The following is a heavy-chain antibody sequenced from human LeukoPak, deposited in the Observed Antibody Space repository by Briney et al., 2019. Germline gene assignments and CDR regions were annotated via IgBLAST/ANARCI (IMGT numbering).Heavy chain of an antibody. CDR2: ISGSGGST. Sequence: GGSLRLSCAVSGFTFSSYVMSWARQAPGKGLEWVSAISGSGGSTYYADSVKGRFTISRDNSKNTLYLQMNSLRAEDTAVYYCAKKYYDFWSGFASDYWGQGTLVTVSS. CDR3: AKKYYDFWSGFASDY. V-gene: IGHV3-23*01. D-gene: IGHD3-3*01. J-gene: IGHJ4*02. CDR1: GFTFSSYV.